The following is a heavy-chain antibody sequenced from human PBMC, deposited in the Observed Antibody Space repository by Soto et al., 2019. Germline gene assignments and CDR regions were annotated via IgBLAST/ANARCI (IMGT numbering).Heavy chain of an antibody. CDR2: INHSGST. CDR3: ARGRLGGDPVRGNYYYYMDV. CDR1: GGSFSGYY. D-gene: IGHD4-17*01. V-gene: IGHV4-34*01. Sequence: QVQLQQWGAGLLKPSETLSLTCAVYGGSFSGYYWSWIRQPPGKGLEWIGEINHSGSTNYNPSLKSRVTISVDTSKNQFSLKLSTVTAADTAVYYCARGRLGGDPVRGNYYYYMDVWGKGTTVTVSS. J-gene: IGHJ6*03.